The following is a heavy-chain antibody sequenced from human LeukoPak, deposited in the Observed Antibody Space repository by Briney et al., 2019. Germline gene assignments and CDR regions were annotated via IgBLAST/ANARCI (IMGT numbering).Heavy chain of an antibody. CDR2: IYTSGST. V-gene: IGHV4-4*07. J-gene: IGHJ3*02. CDR1: GGSISSYY. D-gene: IGHD2-15*01. CDR3: AREIYCSGGSCLARGDAFDI. Sequence: SETLSLTCTVSGGSISSYYWSWIRQPAGKELEWIGRIYTSGSTNYNPSLKSRVTMSVDTSKNQFPLKLSSVTAADTAVYYCAREIYCSGGSCLARGDAFDIWGQGTMVTVSS.